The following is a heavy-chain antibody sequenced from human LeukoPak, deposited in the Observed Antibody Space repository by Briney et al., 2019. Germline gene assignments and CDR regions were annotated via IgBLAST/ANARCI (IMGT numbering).Heavy chain of an antibody. Sequence: PGGSLRLSCAVSGFTVSSNYMSWVRQAPGKGLEWVSVIYSGGSTYYADSVKGRFTISRDNSKNTLYLQMNSLRAEDTAVYYCARGLVGIAGDYWGQGTLVTVSP. CDR1: GFTVSSNY. D-gene: IGHD6-13*01. CDR2: IYSGGST. CDR3: ARGLVGIAGDY. J-gene: IGHJ4*02. V-gene: IGHV3-66*01.